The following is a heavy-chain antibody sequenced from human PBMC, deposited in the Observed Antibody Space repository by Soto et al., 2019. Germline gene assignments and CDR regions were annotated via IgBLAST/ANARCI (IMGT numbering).Heavy chain of an antibody. D-gene: IGHD3-22*01. J-gene: IGHJ4*01. CDR3: ARDPRGTYYYDSSVYRGFDY. V-gene: IGHV1-18*01. Sequence: ASVKFSCTASGYTFTRYGISWLRQAPGQGLEWMGWISAYNGNTNYAQKLQGRVTMTTDTSTGTAYMELRSLRSDDTAVYYCARDPRGTYYYDSSVYRGFDYWG. CDR2: ISAYNGNT. CDR1: GYTFTRYG.